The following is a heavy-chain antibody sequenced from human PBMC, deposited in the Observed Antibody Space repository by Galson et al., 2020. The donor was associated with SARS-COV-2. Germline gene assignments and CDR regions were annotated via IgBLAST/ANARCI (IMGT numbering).Heavy chain of an antibody. CDR1: GYTFSSYG. Sequence: ASVTVSCKASGYTFSSYGFNWVRQAPGQGLEWLGWISGYNGNTNYAQKVQGRVTMTTDTYTTTAYMELRGLSSDDTAVYYCARVGRGPTSNAFDVWGQGTMVTVSS. V-gene: IGHV1-18*04. J-gene: IGHJ3*01. CDR2: ISGYNGNT. CDR3: ARVGRGPTSNAFDV.